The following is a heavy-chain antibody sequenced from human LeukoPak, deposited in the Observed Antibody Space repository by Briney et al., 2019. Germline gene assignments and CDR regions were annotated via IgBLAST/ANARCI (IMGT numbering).Heavy chain of an antibody. CDR2: IKQDGSEK. J-gene: IGHJ4*02. Sequence: GGSLRLSCAASGFTFSSYWMSWVRQAPGKGLEWVANIKQDGSEKYFVDSVKGRFTISRDNGKNSLYLQMNSLRAEDTAVYYCVRDGVPERWLHLGYWGQGTLVTVSS. CDR3: VRDGVPERWLHLGY. CDR1: GFTFSSYW. D-gene: IGHD5-24*01. V-gene: IGHV3-7*03.